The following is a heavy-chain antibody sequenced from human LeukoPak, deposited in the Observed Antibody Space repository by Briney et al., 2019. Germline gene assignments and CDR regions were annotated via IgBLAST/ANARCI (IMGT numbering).Heavy chain of an antibody. V-gene: IGHV4-4*07. CDR3: ERDRGNYRFWSGYGGGLEY. CDR1: AGSISSIY. J-gene: IGHJ4*02. CDR2: INASGST. Sequence: PSETLSLTCTVAAGSISSIYWTWIRQPAGKGLEWIGRINASGSTKYNPSLKSRLTWSVDRPKKQFSLNRRSVTAADTDVYYGERDRGNYRFWSGYGGGLEYWGQGTLVTVSS. D-gene: IGHD3-3*01.